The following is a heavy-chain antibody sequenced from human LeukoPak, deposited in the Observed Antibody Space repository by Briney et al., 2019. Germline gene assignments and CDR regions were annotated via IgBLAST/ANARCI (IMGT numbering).Heavy chain of an antibody. J-gene: IGHJ6*02. CDR3: AKALAGDYYYYGMDV. V-gene: IGHV3-23*01. CDR2: ISGSGGSP. Sequence: GGSLRLSCAASGFTFNSYAMNWVRQAPGKGLEWVSVISGSGGSPHYADSVKGRFTISRDNSKNTLYLQMNSLRAEDTAVYYCAKALAGDYYYYGMDVWGQGTTVTVSS. D-gene: IGHD1-14*01. CDR1: GFTFNSYA.